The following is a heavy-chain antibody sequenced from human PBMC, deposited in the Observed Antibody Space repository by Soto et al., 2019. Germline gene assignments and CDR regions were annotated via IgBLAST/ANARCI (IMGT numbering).Heavy chain of an antibody. CDR3: ARDSTGYCSGGSCSLTY. CDR2: ISAYNGNT. Sequence: ASVKVSCKASGYTFTSYGISWVRQAPGQGLEWMGWISAYNGNTNYAQKLQGRVTMTTDTSTSTAYMELRSLRSDDTSVYYCARDSTGYCSGGSCSLTYWGPGTLATVSS. D-gene: IGHD2-15*01. V-gene: IGHV1-18*04. J-gene: IGHJ4*02. CDR1: GYTFTSYG.